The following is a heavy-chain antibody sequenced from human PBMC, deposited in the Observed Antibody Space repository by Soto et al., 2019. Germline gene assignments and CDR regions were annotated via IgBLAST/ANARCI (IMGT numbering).Heavy chain of an antibody. D-gene: IGHD5-12*01. Sequence: QVQLVQSGAEVKKPGASVKVSCKASGYTFTSYGISWVRQAPGQGLEWMGWISAYNGNTKYTQKLQCRVTMTTDTATSTGYMELRCLGSDDTAVEYCAGGRYVGLVDYWGQGTLGTVSS. V-gene: IGHV1-18*01. CDR3: AGGRYVGLVDY. CDR2: ISAYNGNT. J-gene: IGHJ4*02. CDR1: GYTFTSYG.